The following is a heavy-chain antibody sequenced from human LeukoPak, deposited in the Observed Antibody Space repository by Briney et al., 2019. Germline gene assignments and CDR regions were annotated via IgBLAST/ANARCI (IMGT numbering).Heavy chain of an antibody. J-gene: IGHJ5*02. Sequence: GGSLRLSCAASGFTFSSYGRHWVRQAPGKGLDWVAFIHHEGSKKYYADSVKGRFTISRDNSKNTVSLQMNSLRAEDTALYSRARDLAWGAFAAWAQGTLVTVSS. CDR2: IHHEGSKK. V-gene: IGHV3-30*02. CDR1: GFTFSSYG. D-gene: IGHD7-27*01. CDR3: ARDLAWGAFAA.